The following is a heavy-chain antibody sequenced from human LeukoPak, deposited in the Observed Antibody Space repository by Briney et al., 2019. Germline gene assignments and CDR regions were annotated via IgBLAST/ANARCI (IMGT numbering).Heavy chain of an antibody. CDR1: GGSFSGYY. CDR2: INHSGST. CDR3: ARFQAIVGATIDY. Sequence: SETLSLTCAVYGGSFSGYYWSWIRQPPGKGLEWVGEINHSGSTNYNPSLKSRVTISVDTSKNQFSLKLSSVTAADTAVYYCARFQAIVGATIDYWGQGTLVTVSS. J-gene: IGHJ4*02. D-gene: IGHD1-26*01. V-gene: IGHV4-34*01.